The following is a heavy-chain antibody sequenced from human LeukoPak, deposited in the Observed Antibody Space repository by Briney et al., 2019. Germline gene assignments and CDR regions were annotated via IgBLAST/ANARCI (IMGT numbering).Heavy chain of an antibody. V-gene: IGHV3-30*03. Sequence: GGSLRLSCAASGFTFSDYGMHWVRQAPGKGLEWVAVISYDGSNKYYADSVKGRFTISRDNSKNTLYLQMNSLRAEDTAVYYCAIFSAAGQNGDFDYRGQGTLVTVSS. CDR3: AIFSAAGQNGDFDY. CDR1: GFTFSDYG. J-gene: IGHJ4*02. CDR2: ISYDGSNK. D-gene: IGHD6-13*01.